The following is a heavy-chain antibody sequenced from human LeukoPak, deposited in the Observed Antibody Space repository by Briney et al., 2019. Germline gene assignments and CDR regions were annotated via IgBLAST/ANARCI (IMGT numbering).Heavy chain of an antibody. D-gene: IGHD7-27*01. V-gene: IGHV3-43*02. CDR3: AKDMVWGWFFDL. J-gene: IGHJ2*01. Sequence: GGSLRLSCAASGFKSADYAMHWVRQIPGGGLEWVSLTSGDGGTTYFADSVEGRFTISRDNSKNSLYLQMNSLRTEDTAFYYCAKDMVWGWFFDLWGRGTLVTVSS. CDR2: TSGDGGTT. CDR1: GFKSADYA.